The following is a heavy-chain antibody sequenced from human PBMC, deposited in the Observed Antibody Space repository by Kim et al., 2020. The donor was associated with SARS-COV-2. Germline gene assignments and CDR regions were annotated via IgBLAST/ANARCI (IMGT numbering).Heavy chain of an antibody. J-gene: IGHJ4*02. V-gene: IGHV1-2*02. CDR3: ARGGGPYYYDSSGLTLDY. Sequence: ASVKVSCKASGYTFTGYYMHWVRQAPGQGLEWMGWINPNSGGTNYAQKFQGRVTMTRDTSISTAYMELSRLRSDDTAVYYCARGGGPYYYDSSGLTLDYWGQGTLVTVSS. D-gene: IGHD3-22*01. CDR1: GYTFTGYY. CDR2: INPNSGGT.